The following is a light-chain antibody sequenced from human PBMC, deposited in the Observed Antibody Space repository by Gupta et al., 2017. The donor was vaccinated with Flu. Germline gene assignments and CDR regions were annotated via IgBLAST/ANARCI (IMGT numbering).Light chain of an antibody. CDR1: QSVLYSSNNKNY. CDR3: QQYYSTPYT. CDR2: WAS. J-gene: IGKJ2*01. V-gene: IGKV4-1*01. Sequence: NCKSSQSVLYSSNNKNYLAWYQQKPGQPPKLLIYWASTRESGVPYRFSGSGSGTDFTLTISSLQAEDVAVYYCQQYYSTPYTFGQGTKLEIK.